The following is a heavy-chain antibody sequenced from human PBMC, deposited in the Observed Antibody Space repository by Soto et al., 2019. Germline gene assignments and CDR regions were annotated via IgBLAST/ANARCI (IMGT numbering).Heavy chain of an antibody. V-gene: IGHV3-23*01. D-gene: IGHD1-26*01. CDR2: IGASGAGT. J-gene: IGHJ4*02. CDR1: GFTFSSYA. Sequence: GGSLRLSCAASGFTFSSYAMSWVRQAPGQGLEWVSAIGASGAGTYYAEYVKGRFTISRDNSKNTLYLQMNSLRVEDTAVYYCAYRKTGSYFDYWGQGTLVT. CDR3: AYRKTGSYFDY.